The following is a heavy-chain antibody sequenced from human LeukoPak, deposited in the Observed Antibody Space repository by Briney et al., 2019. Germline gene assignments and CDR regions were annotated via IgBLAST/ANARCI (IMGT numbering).Heavy chain of an antibody. CDR1: GFTFSSYA. V-gene: IGHV3-30-3*01. J-gene: IGHJ4*02. D-gene: IGHD4-17*01. CDR2: ISYDGSNK. CDR3: ARDSYGGNDY. Sequence: GGSLSLSCAASGFTFSSYAMHWVRQAPGKGLEWVAVISYDGSNKYYADSVKGRFTISRDNSKNTLYLQMNSLRAEDTAVYYCARDSYGGNDYWGQGTLVTVSS.